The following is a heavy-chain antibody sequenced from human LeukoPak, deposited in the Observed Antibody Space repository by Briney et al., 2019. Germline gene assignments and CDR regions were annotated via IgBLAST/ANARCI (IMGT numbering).Heavy chain of an antibody. CDR3: ARRAVRNGGNSVGFDP. CDR2: IYYSGST. D-gene: IGHD4-23*01. V-gene: IGHV4-59*01. J-gene: IGHJ5*02. CDR1: GGSISSYY. Sequence: SSETLFLTCTVSGGSISSYYWSWIRQPPGKGLEWIGYIYYSGSTNYNPSLKSRVTISVDTSKNQFSLKLSSVTAADTAVYYCARRAVRNGGNSVGFDPWGQGTLVTVSS.